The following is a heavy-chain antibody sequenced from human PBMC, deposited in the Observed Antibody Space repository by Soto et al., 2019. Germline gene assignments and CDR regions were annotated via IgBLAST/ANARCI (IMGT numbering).Heavy chain of an antibody. CDR3: AKGVHSSRAASDF. CDR1: GFTFSSYA. D-gene: IGHD6-19*01. CDR2: LSGGGSTT. J-gene: IGHJ4*02. Sequence: QAGGSLRLSCATSGFTFSSYAMSWVRQTPGKGLEWVSGLSGGGSTTYYADSVKGRFTISRDNSKNTLYLQMNSLRAEDTATYYCAKGVHSSRAASDFWGQGTLVTVSS. V-gene: IGHV3-23*01.